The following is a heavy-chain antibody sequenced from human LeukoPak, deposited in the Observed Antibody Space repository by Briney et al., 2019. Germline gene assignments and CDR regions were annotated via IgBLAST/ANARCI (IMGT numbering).Heavy chain of an antibody. Sequence: PGGSLRLSCAASGFTFSTYSMNWVRQAPGKGPEWVSCISGSSSYRYYADSVKGRFTISRDNAKNSLYLQMNSLRAEDTAVYYCARDPYYYDSSGRDYWGQGTLVTVSS. V-gene: IGHV3-21*01. CDR1: GFTFSTYS. D-gene: IGHD3-22*01. CDR3: ARDPYYYDSSGRDY. CDR2: ISGSSSYR. J-gene: IGHJ4*02.